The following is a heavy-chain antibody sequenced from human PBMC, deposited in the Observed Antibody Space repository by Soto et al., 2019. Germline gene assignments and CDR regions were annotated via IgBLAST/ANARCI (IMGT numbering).Heavy chain of an antibody. V-gene: IGHV1-3*01. Sequence: QVQLVQSGAEVKKPGASVKVSCKASGYTFTSYAMHWVRQAPGQRLEWMGWSNAGNGNTTYSQKFQGRVTITRDTSASTAYMELSSLRSEDTAVYYCARVGFMTTVTSFDYWGQGTLVTVSS. J-gene: IGHJ4*02. CDR2: SNAGNGNT. D-gene: IGHD4-17*01. CDR1: GYTFTSYA. CDR3: ARVGFMTTVTSFDY.